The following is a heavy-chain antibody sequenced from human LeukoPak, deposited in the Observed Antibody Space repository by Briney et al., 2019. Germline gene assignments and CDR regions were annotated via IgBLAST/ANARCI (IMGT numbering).Heavy chain of an antibody. V-gene: IGHV1-69*06. CDR3: ASGSDFWSGYWFDP. CDR1: GYSFSGYY. J-gene: IGHJ5*02. CDR2: IIPIFGTA. Sequence: ASVKVSCKASGYSFSGYYMHWVRQAPGQGLEWMGGIIPIFGTANYAQKFQGRVTITADKSTSTAYMELSSLRSEDTAVYYCASGSDFWSGYWFDPWGQGTLVTVSS. D-gene: IGHD3-3*01.